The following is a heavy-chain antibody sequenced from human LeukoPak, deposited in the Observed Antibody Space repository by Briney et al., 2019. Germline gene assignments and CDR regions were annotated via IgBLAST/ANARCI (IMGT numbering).Heavy chain of an antibody. J-gene: IGHJ4*02. V-gene: IGHV1-69*04. CDR3: ARSRCSGGSCYGEAGHFDY. CDR1: GGTFSSYA. CDR2: IIPILGIA. D-gene: IGHD2-15*01. Sequence: SVKVSCKASGGTFSSYAISWVRQAPGQGLEWMGRIIPILGIANYAQKFQGRVTITADKSTSTAYMELSSLRSEDTAVYYCARSRCSGGSCYGEAGHFDYWGQGTLVTVSS.